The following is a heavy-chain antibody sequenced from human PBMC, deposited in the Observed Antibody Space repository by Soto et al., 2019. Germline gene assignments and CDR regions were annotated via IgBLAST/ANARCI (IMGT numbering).Heavy chain of an antibody. D-gene: IGHD3-22*01. CDR1: RFTSGYHA. CDR3: VSWLSAHFDS. Sequence: GGSLRLSCAASRFTSGYHAMNWVRQAPGEGLEWVSTISSNGENTHYADSVKGRFIISSDNSSNTVALQMNSLRVEDTAIYYCVSWLSAHFDSWGQGTLVTVSS. CDR2: ISSNGENT. V-gene: IGHV3-23*01. J-gene: IGHJ4*01.